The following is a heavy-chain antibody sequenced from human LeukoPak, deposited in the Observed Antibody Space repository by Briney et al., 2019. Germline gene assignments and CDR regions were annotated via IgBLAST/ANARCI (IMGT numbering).Heavy chain of an antibody. D-gene: IGHD3-16*01. J-gene: IGHJ5*01. V-gene: IGHV3-53*01. CDR3: ASGDNWFDS. Sequence: GGSLRLSCAASGLTVSSNSMSWVRQAPGKGLEWVGIIYSGGTTYYADSVKGRFIISRNTSKNTLYLQMNSLRVADTAAYYCASGDNWFDSWGQGTLVTVSS. CDR1: GLTVSSNS. CDR2: IYSGGTT.